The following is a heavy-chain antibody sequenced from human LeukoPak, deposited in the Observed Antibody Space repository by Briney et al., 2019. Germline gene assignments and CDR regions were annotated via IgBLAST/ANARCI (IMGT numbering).Heavy chain of an antibody. CDR1: GFTFSGFS. Sequence: GGSLRLSCAASGFTFSGFSMSWVRQSPTKGLEWVANIKQDGSERYYVDSVKGRFTVSRDNAKNSLSLQMNNLRVEDTAVYYCARAGSHWHYVYWGQGTVVTVSS. D-gene: IGHD3-10*01. CDR3: ARAGSHWHYVY. V-gene: IGHV3-7*01. J-gene: IGHJ4*02. CDR2: IKQDGSER.